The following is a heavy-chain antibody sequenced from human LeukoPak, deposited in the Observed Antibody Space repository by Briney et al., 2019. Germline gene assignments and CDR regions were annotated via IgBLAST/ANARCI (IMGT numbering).Heavy chain of an antibody. CDR3: ARWEWEQLRNWFDP. J-gene: IGHJ5*02. CDR2: IIPIFGTA. D-gene: IGHD1-26*01. Sequence: ASVKVSCKASGGTLSSYAISWVRQAPGQGLEWMGGIIPIFGTANYAQKFQGRVTITADESTSTAYMDLSSLRSEDTAVYYCARWEWEQLRNWFDPWGQGTLVTVSS. V-gene: IGHV1-69*13. CDR1: GGTLSSYA.